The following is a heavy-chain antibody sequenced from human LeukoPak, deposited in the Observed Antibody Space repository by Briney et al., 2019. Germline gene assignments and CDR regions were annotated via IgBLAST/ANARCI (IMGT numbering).Heavy chain of an antibody. D-gene: IGHD2-21*01. CDR1: GYTFTSYA. V-gene: IGHV1-46*01. CDR3: ARDQIEVGDYYYYYYMDV. CDR2: INPSGGST. Sequence: ASVKVSCKATGYTFTSYAMNWVRQAPGQGLEWMGIINPSGGSTSYAQKFQGRVTMTRDMSTSTVYMELSSLRSEDTAVYYCARDQIEVGDYYYYYYMDVWGKGTTVTVSS. J-gene: IGHJ6*03.